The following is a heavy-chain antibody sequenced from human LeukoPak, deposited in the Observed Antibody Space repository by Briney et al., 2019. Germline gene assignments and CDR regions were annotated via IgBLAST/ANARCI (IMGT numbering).Heavy chain of an antibody. CDR1: GGSISNNY. D-gene: IGHD1-26*01. CDR3: ARHVIVGAGAFDI. Sequence: SETLSLTCNVSGGSISNNYWTWIRQPPGKGLEWIGYVYSTGSTNYNPSLKSRVTISVDTSKNQFSLKLSSVTAADTAVYYCARHVIVGAGAFDIWGQGTVVTVSS. V-gene: IGHV4-59*08. CDR2: VYSTGST. J-gene: IGHJ3*02.